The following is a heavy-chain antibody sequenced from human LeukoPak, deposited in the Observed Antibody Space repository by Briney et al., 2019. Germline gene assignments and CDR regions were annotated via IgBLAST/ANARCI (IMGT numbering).Heavy chain of an antibody. J-gene: IGHJ4*02. V-gene: IGHV1-18*01. CDR2: VSAYNGNT. Sequence: RASVKVSCKASGYTFTSYGISWVRQAPGQGLEWMGWVSAYNGNTNYAQKLQGRVTMTTDTSTSTAYMELRSLRSDDTAVYYCASYGSPHLPPDYWGQGTLVTVSS. CDR1: GYTFTSYG. CDR3: ASYGSPHLPPDY. D-gene: IGHD3-10*01.